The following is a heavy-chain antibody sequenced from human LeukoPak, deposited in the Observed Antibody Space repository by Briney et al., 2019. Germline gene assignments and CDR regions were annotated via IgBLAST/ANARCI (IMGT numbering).Heavy chain of an antibody. D-gene: IGHD3-22*01. CDR3: AKDHVNTMIEAHAFDI. V-gene: IGHV3-23*01. Sequence: TGASLRLSCAASGFTFSSYAMSWVRQAPGKGLEWVSAISGSGGSTYYADSVKGRFTISRDNSKNTLYLQMNSLRAEDTAVYYCAKDHVNTMIEAHAFDIWGQGTMVTVSS. CDR2: ISGSGGST. CDR1: GFTFSSYA. J-gene: IGHJ3*02.